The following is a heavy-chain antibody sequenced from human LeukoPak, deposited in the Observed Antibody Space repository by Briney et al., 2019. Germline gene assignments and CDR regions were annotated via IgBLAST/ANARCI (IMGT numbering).Heavy chain of an antibody. CDR2: ISGSGGST. Sequence: GGSLRLSCAASGFTVRSNYMNWVRQAPGKGLEWVSAISGSGGSTYYADSVKGRFTISRDNSKNTLYLQMNSLRAEDTAVYYCAKDGAGSQSYCSSTSCYVDYWGQGTLVTVSS. D-gene: IGHD2-2*01. CDR3: AKDGAGSQSYCSSTSCYVDY. CDR1: GFTVRSNY. V-gene: IGHV3-23*01. J-gene: IGHJ4*02.